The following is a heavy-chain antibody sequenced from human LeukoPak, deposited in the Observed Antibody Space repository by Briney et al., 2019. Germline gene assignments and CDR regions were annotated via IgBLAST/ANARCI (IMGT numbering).Heavy chain of an antibody. CDR2: ISGSGDT. D-gene: IGHD1-14*01. V-gene: IGHV3-23*01. Sequence: GGSLRLSCAASGFTFRNYAMSWVRQAPGKGLEWVSLISGSGDTYYADSVKGRFTISRDNSKNTLYLQMNSLRAEDTAVYYCATAHRFSFQDWGQGTLVTVSS. J-gene: IGHJ1*01. CDR3: ATAHRFSFQD. CDR1: GFTFRNYA.